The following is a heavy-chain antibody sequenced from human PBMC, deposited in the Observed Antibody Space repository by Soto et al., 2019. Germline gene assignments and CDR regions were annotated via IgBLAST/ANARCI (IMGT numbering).Heavy chain of an antibody. V-gene: IGHV4-30-2*02. D-gene: IGHD2-21*01. CDR1: GGSISSGGYS. J-gene: IGHJ6*02. CDR3: ESDPPCSADCGLDV. CDR2: ICHSVST. Sequence: SETLSLTCAVSGGSISSGGYSWSWIREPPGEGPEWIGDICHSVSTNYSPSLRSRVTISVDRSKNQLSLKLNSVTAADPATYYCESDPPCSADCGLDVCGQGTTVTVSS.